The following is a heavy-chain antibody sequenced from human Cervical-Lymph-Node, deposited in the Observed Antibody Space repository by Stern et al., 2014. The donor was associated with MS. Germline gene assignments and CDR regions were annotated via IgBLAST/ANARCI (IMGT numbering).Heavy chain of an antibody. CDR3: ARRGHGYMGIDY. D-gene: IGHD1-1*01. CDR1: GYRFTNNW. J-gene: IGHJ4*02. V-gene: IGHV5-51*03. CDR2: IYPGDSET. Sequence: DVHLVESGAEVRKPGESLRISCEVSGYRFTNNWIGWVRQVPGKGLAWMGIIYPGDSETSNSPSFLGQVTILVDKSNSITYLQWSSLKASDTAIYYCARRGHGYMGIDYWGQGTLVTVSS.